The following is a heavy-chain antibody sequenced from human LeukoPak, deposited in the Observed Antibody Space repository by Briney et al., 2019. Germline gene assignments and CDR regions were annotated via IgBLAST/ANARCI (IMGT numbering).Heavy chain of an antibody. CDR3: ARDPRTVRI. CDR1: GFTFSSYG. CDR2: ISGSGGDT. V-gene: IGHV3-48*04. D-gene: IGHD1-1*01. J-gene: IGHJ4*02. Sequence: QAGGSLRLSCAASGFTFSSYGMSWVRQAPGKGLEWLSYISGSGGDTNYADSVRGRFAISRDNAKNSLYLQMNSLRVEDTAVYYCARDPRTVRIWGQGTLVTVSS.